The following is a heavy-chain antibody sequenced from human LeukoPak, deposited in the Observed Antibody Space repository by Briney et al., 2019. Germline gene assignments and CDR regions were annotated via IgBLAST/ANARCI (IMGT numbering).Heavy chain of an antibody. CDR3: ARDRTGGCSGGSCYLGYYGMDV. CDR1: GGSISSTSYY. J-gene: IGHJ6*02. D-gene: IGHD2-15*01. Sequence: PSETLSLTCTVSGGSISSTSYYWGWIRQPPGKGLEWIGSIYYSGGTYYNPSLKSRVTISVDTSKNQFSLKLSSVTAADTAVYYCARDRTGGCSGGSCYLGYYGMDVWGQGTTVTVSS. V-gene: IGHV4-39*07. CDR2: IYYSGGT.